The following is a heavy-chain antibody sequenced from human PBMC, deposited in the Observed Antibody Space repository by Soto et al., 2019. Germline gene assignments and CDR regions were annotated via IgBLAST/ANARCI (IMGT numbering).Heavy chain of an antibody. CDR3: GRSGDDYGSYIDY. CDR1: GYSISSGYY. Sequence: SETLSLTCGVSGYSISSGYYGGWIRQPPGKGLEWIGSINHSGNTFYNPSLKSRVTISVDTSKNQFSLRLSSVTAADTAVYYCGRSGDDYGSYIDYWGQGTLVTVSS. J-gene: IGHJ4*02. V-gene: IGHV4-38-2*01. D-gene: IGHD4-17*01. CDR2: INHSGNT.